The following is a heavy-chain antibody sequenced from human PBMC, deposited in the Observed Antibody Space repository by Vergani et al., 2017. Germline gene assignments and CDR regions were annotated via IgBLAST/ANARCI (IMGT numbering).Heavy chain of an antibody. V-gene: IGHV4-59*01. D-gene: IGHD3-3*01. CDR3: AGYDFWIGPGTKFYDMDV. J-gene: IGHJ6*03. CDR1: GGSISSYY. Sequence: QVQLQESGPGLVKPSETLSLTCTVSGGSISSYYWSWIRQTPGKGLEWIGYIHYSGSTIYNPSLQSRVSISVDTSKNQFSLKLSYVTAADTAVYYCAGYDFWIGPGTKFYDMDVWGKGTTVTVSS. CDR2: IHYSGST.